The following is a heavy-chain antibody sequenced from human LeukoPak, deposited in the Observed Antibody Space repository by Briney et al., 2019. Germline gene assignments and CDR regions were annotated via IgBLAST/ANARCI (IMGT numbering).Heavy chain of an antibody. CDR1: GYTFTSYG. J-gene: IGHJ6*03. CDR3: AREGIPQWYYYMDV. D-gene: IGHD2-21*01. Sequence: ASVKVSCKASGYTFTSYGISWVRQAPGQGLEWMGWISAYNGNTNYAQKLQGRVTMTTDTSTTTAYMELRSLRSDDTAVYYCAREGIPQWYYYMDVWGKGTTVTISS. CDR2: ISAYNGNT. V-gene: IGHV1-18*01.